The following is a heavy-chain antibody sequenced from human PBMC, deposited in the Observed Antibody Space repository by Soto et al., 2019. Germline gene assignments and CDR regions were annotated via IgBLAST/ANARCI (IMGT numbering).Heavy chain of an antibody. Sequence: QVQLVESGGGVVQPGRSLRLSCAASGFTFSSYGMHWVRQAPGKGLEWVAVISYDGSNKYYADSVKGRFTISRDNSKNTLYLQMNSLRAEDTAVYYCAQDGTHYSGYDRWYYFDYWGQGTLVTVSS. J-gene: IGHJ4*02. CDR3: AQDGTHYSGYDRWYYFDY. D-gene: IGHD5-12*01. V-gene: IGHV3-30*18. CDR1: GFTFSSYG. CDR2: ISYDGSNK.